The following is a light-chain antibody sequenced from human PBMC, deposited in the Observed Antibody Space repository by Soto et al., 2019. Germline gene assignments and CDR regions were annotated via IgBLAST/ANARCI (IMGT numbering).Light chain of an antibody. Sequence: DIQMTQSPSTLSGSVVDIVTITCRASHTTSSWWAWYQQKRGKAPKLLIYKASTLKSGVPSRFSGSGSGTEFTLTISSLQPDDFATYYCQHYNSYSEAFGKGTEVDSK. CDR1: HTTSSW. V-gene: IGKV1-5*03. CDR3: QHYNSYSEA. CDR2: KAS. J-gene: IGKJ1*01.